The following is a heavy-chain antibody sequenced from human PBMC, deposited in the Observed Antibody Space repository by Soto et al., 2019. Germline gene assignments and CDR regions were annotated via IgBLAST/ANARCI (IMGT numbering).Heavy chain of an antibody. J-gene: IGHJ5*02. CDR1: GGTFSNNV. V-gene: IGHV1-69*01. D-gene: IGHD6-19*01. CDR3: ASGITVAFDH. Sequence: QVQLVQSGAEVKTPGSSVKVTCKAAGGTFSNNVISWVRQAPGQGLEWMGGITRIFGTATTNYAQKFQGRITITADESTNTAYMELSSLISEYTALYYCASGITVAFDHWGHGTLVTVS. CDR2: ITRIFGTA.